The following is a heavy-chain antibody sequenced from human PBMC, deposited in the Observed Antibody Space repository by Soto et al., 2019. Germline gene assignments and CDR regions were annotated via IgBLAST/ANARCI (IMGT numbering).Heavy chain of an antibody. V-gene: IGHV3-21*01. Sequence: GGSLRLSCAASGFTFSSYSMNWVRQAPGKGLEWVSSISSSSSYIYYADSVKGRFTISRDNAKNSLYLQMNSLRAEDTAVYYCAREEGEQLVLSDWFDPWGQGTLVTVSS. CDR3: AREEGEQLVLSDWFDP. CDR1: GFTFSSYS. CDR2: ISSSSSYI. D-gene: IGHD6-13*01. J-gene: IGHJ5*02.